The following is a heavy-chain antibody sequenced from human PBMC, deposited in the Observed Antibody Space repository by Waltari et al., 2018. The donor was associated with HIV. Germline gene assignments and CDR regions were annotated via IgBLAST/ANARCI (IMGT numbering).Heavy chain of an antibody. CDR2: ISSSSSYI. V-gene: IGHV3-21*01. CDR1: GFTFSSYS. CDR3: ARAPRSSPLVDY. D-gene: IGHD6-6*01. J-gene: IGHJ4*02. Sequence: EVQLVESGGGLVKPGGSRRLSCAASGFTFSSYSMNWVRQAPGKGLEWVSSISSSSSYIYYADSVKGRFTISRDNAKNSLYLQMNSLRAEDTAVYYCARAPRSSPLVDYWGQGTLVTVSS.